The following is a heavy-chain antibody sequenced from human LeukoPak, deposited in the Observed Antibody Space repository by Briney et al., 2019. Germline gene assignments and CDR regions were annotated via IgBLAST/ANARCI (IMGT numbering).Heavy chain of an antibody. D-gene: IGHD3-10*01. CDR2: IYHSGST. Sequence: SETLSLTCAVSGGSISSGGYSWSWIRQPPGKGLEWIGYIYHSGSTYYNPSLKSRVTISVDRSKNQFSLKLSSVTAADTAVYYCARAPPYYYGSGSYYTFDYWAREPWSPSPQ. CDR3: ARAPPYYYGSGSYYTFDY. CDR1: GGSISSGGYS. V-gene: IGHV4-30-2*01. J-gene: IGHJ4*02.